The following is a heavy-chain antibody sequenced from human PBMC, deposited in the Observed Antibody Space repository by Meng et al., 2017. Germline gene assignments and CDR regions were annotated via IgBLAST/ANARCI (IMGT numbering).Heavy chain of an antibody. V-gene: IGHV3-7*03. Sequence: GESLKISCAASGFTFSSYWMSWVRQAPGKGLEWVANIKQDGSEKYYVDSVKGRFTISRDNSKNSLYLQMNSLRAEDTALYYCAKDRDSGYGMDVWGQGTTVTVSS. J-gene: IGHJ6*02. CDR3: AKDRDSGYGMDV. CDR1: GFTFSSYW. CDR2: IKQDGSEK. D-gene: IGHD5-24*01.